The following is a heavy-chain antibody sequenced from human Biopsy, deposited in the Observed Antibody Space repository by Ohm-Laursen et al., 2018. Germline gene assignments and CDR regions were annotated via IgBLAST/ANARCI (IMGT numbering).Heavy chain of an antibody. Sequence: SLRLSCTASGFTFSVYAMHWVRQAPGKGLEWVSINWYDGSNEYYADSVKGRFTISRDNSKNTVFLQMSSLRAEDTGVYYCARDPIVGSKADGMDVWGQGTTVTVSS. CDR3: ARDPIVGSKADGMDV. J-gene: IGHJ6*02. D-gene: IGHD1-26*01. CDR1: GFTFSVYA. CDR2: NWYDGSNE. V-gene: IGHV3-33*01.